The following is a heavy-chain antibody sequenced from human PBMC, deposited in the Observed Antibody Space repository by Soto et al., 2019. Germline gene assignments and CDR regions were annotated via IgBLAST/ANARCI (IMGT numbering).Heavy chain of an antibody. CDR3: AMEYCSSTSCYRDY. CDR2: IIPILGIA. J-gene: IGHJ4*02. D-gene: IGHD2-2*02. Sequence: QVQLVQSGAEVKKPGSSVKVSCKASGGTFSSYTISWVRQAPGQGLEWMGRIIPILGIANYARKFQGRVTMXAXKXXSTAYMELSSLRSEDTAVYYCAMEYCSSTSCYRDYWGQGTLVTVSS. CDR1: GGTFSSYT. V-gene: IGHV1-69*02.